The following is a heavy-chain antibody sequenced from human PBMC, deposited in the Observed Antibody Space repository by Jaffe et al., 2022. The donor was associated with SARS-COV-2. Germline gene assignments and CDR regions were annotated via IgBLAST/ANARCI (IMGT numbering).Heavy chain of an antibody. CDR2: IYTSGST. D-gene: IGHD6-13*01. Sequence: QVQLQESGPGLVKPSQTLSLTCTVSGGSISSGSYYWSWIRQPAGKGLEWIGRIYTSGSTNYNPSLKSRVTISVDTSKNQFSLKLSSVTAADTAVYYCARSLGQQLVRYYYYGMDVWGQGTTVTVSS. V-gene: IGHV4-61*02. CDR1: GGSISSGSYY. CDR3: ARSLGQQLVRYYYYGMDV. J-gene: IGHJ6*02.